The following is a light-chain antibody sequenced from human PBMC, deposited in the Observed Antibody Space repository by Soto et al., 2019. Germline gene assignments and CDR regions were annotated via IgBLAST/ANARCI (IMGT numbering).Light chain of an antibody. Sequence: EIVLTQSPGTLSLSPGERATHTCRASQSVTSSYLAWYQQKPGQAPRLLMYGASSRATGIPDRFSGSGSGTDFTLTISRLEPEDFAVYYCQQYRSSPLTFGPGTKVDIK. CDR3: QQYRSSPLT. J-gene: IGKJ3*01. V-gene: IGKV3-20*01. CDR2: GAS. CDR1: QSVTSSY.